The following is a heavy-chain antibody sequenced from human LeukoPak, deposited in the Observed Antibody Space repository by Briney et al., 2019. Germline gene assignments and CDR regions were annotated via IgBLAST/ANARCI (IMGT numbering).Heavy chain of an antibody. CDR1: GYTFTSYG. Sequence: ASVKVSCKASGYTFTSYGISWVRQAPGRGLEWMGWINPNSGGTNYAQKFQGRVTMTRDTSISTAYMELSRLRSDDTAVYYCARDFRAIAKPGITGTKYYFDYWGQGTLVTVSS. J-gene: IGHJ4*02. V-gene: IGHV1-2*02. CDR3: ARDFRAIAKPGITGTKYYFDY. D-gene: IGHD1-7*01. CDR2: INPNSGGT.